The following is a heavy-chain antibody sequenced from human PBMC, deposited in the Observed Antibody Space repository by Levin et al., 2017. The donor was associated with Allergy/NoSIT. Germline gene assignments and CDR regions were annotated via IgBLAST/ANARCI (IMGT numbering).Heavy chain of an antibody. CDR2: IYGTRIS. CDR3: ARGVDY. CDR1: GASINSQF. V-gene: IGHV4-59*11. J-gene: IGHJ4*02. Sequence: SETLSLTCSVSGASINSQFWSWIRQPPGKGLEWIGYIYGTRISNYNASLSSRVTMSADMSKNQFSLTMTSVTAADTAVYFCARGVDYWGPGILVTVS.